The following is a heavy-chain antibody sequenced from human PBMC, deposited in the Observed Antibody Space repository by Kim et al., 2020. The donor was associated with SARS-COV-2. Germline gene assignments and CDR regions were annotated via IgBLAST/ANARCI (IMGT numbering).Heavy chain of an antibody. V-gene: IGHV3-30*18. J-gene: IGHJ4*02. D-gene: IGHD3-16*01. CDR1: GFTFSSYG. Sequence: LRLSCAASGFTFSSYGMHWVRQAPGKGLEWVAVISYDGSNKYYADSVKGRFTISRDNSKNTLYLQMNSLSAEDTAVYYCAKDILGDYVWGYLGQGTLV. CDR2: ISYDGSNK. CDR3: AKDILGDYVWGY.